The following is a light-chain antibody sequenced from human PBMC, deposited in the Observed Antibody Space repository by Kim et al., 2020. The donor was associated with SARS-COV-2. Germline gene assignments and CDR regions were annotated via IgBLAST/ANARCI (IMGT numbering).Light chain of an antibody. CDR3: QKYDIAPHT. CDR2: AAS. V-gene: IGKV1-27*01. CDR1: QGINSY. Sequence: DIQMTQSPSFLSASVGDRVTITCRASQGINSYLAWYQQKPGKVPKSLIYAASTLQPGVPSRFSGRGSGTDFTLTISNLQPEDVATYYCQKYDIAPHTFGGGTKVDIK. J-gene: IGKJ4*01.